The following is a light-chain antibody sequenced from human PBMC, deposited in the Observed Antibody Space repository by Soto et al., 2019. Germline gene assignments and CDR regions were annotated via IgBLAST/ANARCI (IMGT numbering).Light chain of an antibody. J-gene: IGKJ4*01. CDR3: QQFSSYPLT. CDR2: GAS. CDR1: QSVRSSH. Sequence: EVVLTQSPGTLSLSPGERATLSCRTSQSVRSSHLAWYQQKPGQAPRLLIYGASSRTTGIPDRFSGSGSGTDFTLTISRLEPEDFAVYYCQQFSSYPLTFGGGTKVDIK. V-gene: IGKV3-20*01.